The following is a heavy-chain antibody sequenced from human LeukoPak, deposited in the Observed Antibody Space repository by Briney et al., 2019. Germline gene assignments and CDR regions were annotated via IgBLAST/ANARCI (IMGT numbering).Heavy chain of an antibody. D-gene: IGHD2-2*01. V-gene: IGHV4-59*11. J-gene: IGHJ5*02. CDR3: ARGRCSSTSCYLFWFDP. CDR2: IYYSGST. CDR1: GGSLSSHY. Sequence: SETLSLTCTVSGGSLSSHYWSWIRQPPGKGLEWTGYIYYSGSTNYNPSLKSRVTISVDTSKNQFSLKLSSVTAADTAVYYCARGRCSSTSCYLFWFDPWGQGTLVTVSS.